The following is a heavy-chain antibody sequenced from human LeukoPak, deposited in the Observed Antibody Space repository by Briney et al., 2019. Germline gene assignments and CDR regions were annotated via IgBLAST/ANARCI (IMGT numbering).Heavy chain of an antibody. CDR1: GGSISSGSYY. D-gene: IGHD2-15*01. CDR2: IYYSGST. CDR3: ARRVDYYYYMDV. Sequence: SETLSLTCTVSGGSISSGSYYGSWIRQPPGKGLEWIGSIYYSGSTYYNPSLKSRVTISVDTSKNQFSRKLSSVTAADTAVYYCARRVDYYYYMDVWGKGTTVTVSS. J-gene: IGHJ6*03. V-gene: IGHV4-39*07.